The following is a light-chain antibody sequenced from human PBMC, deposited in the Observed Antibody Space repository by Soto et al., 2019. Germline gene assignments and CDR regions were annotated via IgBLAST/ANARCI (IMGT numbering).Light chain of an antibody. Sequence: QSVLTQPPSASGSPGQSVAISCTGTSSDVGGYNYVSWYQQHPGKAPKLMIYEVNKRPSGVPDRFSGSKSGNTASLTISGLQAEDEADYYCSSYTSGSTLCVFGTGTKVTVL. CDR3: SSYTSGSTLCV. CDR2: EVN. CDR1: SSDVGGYNY. J-gene: IGLJ1*01. V-gene: IGLV2-8*01.